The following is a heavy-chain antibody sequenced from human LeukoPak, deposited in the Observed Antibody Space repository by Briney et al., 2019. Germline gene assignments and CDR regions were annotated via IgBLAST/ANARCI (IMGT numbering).Heavy chain of an antibody. J-gene: IGHJ4*02. V-gene: IGHV3-21*04. CDR2: ISYTGTYI. CDR3: VRDRGSYRPIDY. Sequence: GGSLRLSCAASGFSFSSYWMHWVRQAPGKGLVWVSSISYTGTYIYYADSVKGRFTISRDNAQNSLYLQMNSLRAEDTAVYYCVRDRGSYRPIDYWGQGTLVTVSS. D-gene: IGHD1-26*01. CDR1: GFSFSSYW.